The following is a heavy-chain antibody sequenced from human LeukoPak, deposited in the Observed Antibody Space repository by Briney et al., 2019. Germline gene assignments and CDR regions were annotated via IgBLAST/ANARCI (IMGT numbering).Heavy chain of an antibody. CDR3: AIMHGYYDGSGFWVQ. Sequence: GGPLSLSCAVSGFPFSDFAMSWVRQAPGKGLEWVSFISPSGDRTSNADSVEGRFTISRDNTRNTLYLQMNSLRDEDTGVYYCAIMHGYYDGSGFWVQWGQGTLVTVSS. V-gene: IGHV3-23*01. CDR1: GFPFSDFA. D-gene: IGHD3-22*01. J-gene: IGHJ4*02. CDR2: ISPSGDRT.